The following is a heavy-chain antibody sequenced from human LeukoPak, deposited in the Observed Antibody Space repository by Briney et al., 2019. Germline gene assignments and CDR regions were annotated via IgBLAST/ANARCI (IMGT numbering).Heavy chain of an antibody. CDR3: VKDRWVDY. D-gene: IGHD4-23*01. V-gene: IGHV3-64D*06. Sequence: PGGSLRPSCSVSGFTISSYAMHWVRQAPGKGLEYVSSISSDGGSTFYADSVKGRFTISRDNSKNTLSLQMSSLRTEDTAVYYCVKDRWVDYWGQGTLVTVSS. CDR2: ISSDGGST. J-gene: IGHJ4*02. CDR1: GFTISSYA.